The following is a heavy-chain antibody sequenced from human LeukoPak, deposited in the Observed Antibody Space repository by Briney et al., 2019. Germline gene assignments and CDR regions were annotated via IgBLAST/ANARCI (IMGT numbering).Heavy chain of an antibody. CDR1: GGSFSSYY. D-gene: IGHD1-26*01. Sequence: SETLSLTCAVYGGSFSSYYWSWIRQPPGKGLEWIGYIYYSGSTNYNPSLKSRVTISVDTSKNQFSLKLSSVTAADTAVYYCARVVRSPPTYYFDYWGQGTLVTVSS. V-gene: IGHV4-59*01. J-gene: IGHJ4*02. CDR2: IYYSGST. CDR3: ARVVRSPPTYYFDY.